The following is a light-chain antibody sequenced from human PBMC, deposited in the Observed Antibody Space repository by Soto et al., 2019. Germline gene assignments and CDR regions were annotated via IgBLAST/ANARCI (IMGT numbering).Light chain of an antibody. J-gene: IGKJ3*01. CDR1: QSIRNY. CDR3: QQRSNWPLT. V-gene: IGKV3-11*01. Sequence: EIVLTQSPATLSLSPGERATLSCRASQSIRNYLAWYQQKPGQTPRLLIYDASNRAADIPARFSGNGSGTDFTLTISSLEPEDFAGYFCQQRSNWPLTFGPGTKVEMK. CDR2: DAS.